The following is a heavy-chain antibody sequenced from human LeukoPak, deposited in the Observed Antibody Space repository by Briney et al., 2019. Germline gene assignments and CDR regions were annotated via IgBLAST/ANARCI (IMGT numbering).Heavy chain of an antibody. CDR1: GYSFTSYW. CDR2: IYPGDSDT. D-gene: IGHD3-22*01. J-gene: IGHJ4*02. Sequence: GESLKISCKGSGYSFTSYWIGWVRQMPGKGLEWMGIIYPGDSDTRYSPSLQGQVTISADKSISTAYLQWSSLKVSDTAMYYCARHRGASSGYQDYWGQGTLVTVSS. CDR3: ARHRGASSGYQDY. V-gene: IGHV5-51*01.